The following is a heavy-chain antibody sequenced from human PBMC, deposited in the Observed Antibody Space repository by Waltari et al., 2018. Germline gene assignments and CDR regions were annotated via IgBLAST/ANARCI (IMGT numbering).Heavy chain of an antibody. D-gene: IGHD3-16*01. CDR2: IYKYGNT. V-gene: IGHV4-61*02. CDR3: TRDPAGGIDV. Sequence: QVQLQESGPGLVKPSETLSLTCNVSGYSINRGSYFWSWIRPPAGEGLEFIGRIYKYGNTIYNPSLTGRGTITMDMSRNQFSLRLKSVTAADTAVYYCTRDPAGGIDVWDQGTLVTVSS. CDR1: GYSINRGSYF. J-gene: IGHJ4*02.